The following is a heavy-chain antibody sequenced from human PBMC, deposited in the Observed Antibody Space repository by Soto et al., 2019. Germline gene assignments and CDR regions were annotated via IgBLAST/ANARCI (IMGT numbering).Heavy chain of an antibody. V-gene: IGHV4-39*01. CDR3: ARLSPDGTRHHYLDY. J-gene: IGHJ4*02. Sequence: SETLSLTCTVSGGPISVFNHYWDWIRQPPGKGLEWIGTIYYRGTTIYNPSLQSRVSMSVDTSKRQFSLKVSSVNAADTAVYFCARLSPDGTRHHYLDYWGQGARVTGSS. CDR1: GGPISVFNHY. CDR2: IYYRGTT. D-gene: IGHD6-6*01.